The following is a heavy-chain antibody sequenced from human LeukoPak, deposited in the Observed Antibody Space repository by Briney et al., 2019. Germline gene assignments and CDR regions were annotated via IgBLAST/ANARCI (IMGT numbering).Heavy chain of an antibody. J-gene: IGHJ4*02. D-gene: IGHD1-7*01. Sequence: ASVKVSCKASGYTFTGCYMHWVRQATGQGLEWMGWINPNSGGTNYAQKFQGRVTMTRDTSISTAYMELSRLRSDDTAVYYCARATELELMFLDYWGQGTLATVSS. CDR1: GYTFTGCY. CDR3: ARATELELMFLDY. CDR2: INPNSGGT. V-gene: IGHV1-2*02.